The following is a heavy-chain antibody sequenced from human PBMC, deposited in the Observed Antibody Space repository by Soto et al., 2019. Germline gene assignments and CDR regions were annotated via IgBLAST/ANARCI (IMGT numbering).Heavy chain of an antibody. V-gene: IGHV3-72*01. D-gene: IGHD4-17*01. J-gene: IGHJ6*03. CDR1: GFTFSDHY. CDR2: TRNKANSYTT. Sequence: GGSLRLSCAASGFTFSDHYMDWVRQAPGKGLEWVGRTRNKANSYTTEYAASVKGRFTISRDDSKNLMYLQMNSLKTEDTAVYYCARVAVGGDYGGFSLYYYYYYMDVWGKGTTVTVSS. CDR3: ARVAVGGDYGGFSLYYYYYYMDV.